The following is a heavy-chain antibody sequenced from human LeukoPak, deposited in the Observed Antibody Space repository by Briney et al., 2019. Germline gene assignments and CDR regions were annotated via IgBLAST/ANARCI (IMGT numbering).Heavy chain of an antibody. CDR1: GGSISSYY. V-gene: IGHV4-59*01. Sequence: SETLSLTCTVSGGSISSYYWSWIRQPPGKGLEWIGYIYYSGSTNYNPSLKSRVTISVDTSKNQFSLKLSSVTAADTAVYYCARGGGLGYCSSTSCYGAFDPWGQGTLVTVSS. D-gene: IGHD2-2*01. CDR2: IYYSGST. CDR3: ARGGGLGYCSSTSCYGAFDP. J-gene: IGHJ5*02.